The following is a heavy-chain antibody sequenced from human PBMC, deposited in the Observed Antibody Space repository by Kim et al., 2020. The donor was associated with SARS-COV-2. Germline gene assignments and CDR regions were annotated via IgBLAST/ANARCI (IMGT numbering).Heavy chain of an antibody. CDR1: GGSFSDYY. CDR3: ARGGGDYYMDV. Sequence: SETLSLTCAVYGGSFSDYYWSWIRQPPGKGLEWIGEINHSGSTNYNPSLKSRVTISVDTSKNQFSLKLSSVTAADTAVYYCARGGGDYYMDVWAKGTTVTVSS. CDR2: INHSGST. J-gene: IGHJ6*03. V-gene: IGHV4-34*01.